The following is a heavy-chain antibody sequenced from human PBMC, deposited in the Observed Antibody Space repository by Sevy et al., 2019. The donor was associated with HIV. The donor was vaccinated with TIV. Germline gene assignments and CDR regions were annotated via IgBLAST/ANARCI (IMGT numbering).Heavy chain of an antibody. CDR2: ISGDNANT. V-gene: IGHV1-18*01. CDR3: ARDGLAVGEFYFDY. CDR1: GYTFTKYG. Sequence: ASVKVSCKASGYTFTKYGISWVRQAPGQGLEWMGWISGDNANTHYAQKLQGRVTMTTDTSTSTAYMELRSLRSDDTAVYYCARDGLAVGEFYFDYWGQGTLVTVS. J-gene: IGHJ4*02. D-gene: IGHD6-19*01.